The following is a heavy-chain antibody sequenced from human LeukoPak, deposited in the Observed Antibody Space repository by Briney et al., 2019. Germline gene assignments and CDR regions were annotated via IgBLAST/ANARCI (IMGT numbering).Heavy chain of an antibody. CDR3: TTALECGGYWGYCFEP. D-gene: IGHD5-12*01. J-gene: IGHJ5*02. V-gene: IGHV3-15*01. CDR2: IKGEVDGGTT. CDR1: GFTFTNAW. Sequence: GGSLRLSCAGSGFTFTNAWLTWVRQAPGKGLEWLGRIKGEVDGGTTDYAAPVRDRFSISRDDSKNTLYLQMNSLKTEDTAVYYCTTALECGGYWGYCFEPGGQGTLVTVSS.